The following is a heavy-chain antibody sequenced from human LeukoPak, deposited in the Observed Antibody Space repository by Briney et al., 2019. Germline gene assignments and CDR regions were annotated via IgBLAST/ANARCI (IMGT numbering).Heavy chain of an antibody. J-gene: IGHJ5*02. D-gene: IGHD4-11*01. V-gene: IGHV4-61*02. CDR1: GASMSSDDYY. CDR3: TGVYSSLWYKWFDP. CDR2: IFTSGFT. Sequence: SQTLSPTCTVSGASMSSDDYYWTWIRQPAGGGLEWIGRIFTSGFTDYNPSLRSRVTISLDTSKNQFSLDLSSVTAADTAVYFCTGVYSSLWYKWFDPWGQGTLVTVSS.